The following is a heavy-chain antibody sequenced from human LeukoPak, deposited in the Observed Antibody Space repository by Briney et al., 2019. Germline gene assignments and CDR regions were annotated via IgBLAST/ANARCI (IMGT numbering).Heavy chain of an antibody. Sequence: ASVKVSCKASGYTFTGYYMHWVRQAPGQGREWMGWINPNSGGTNYAQKFQGRVTMTRDTSVSTAYMELSRLRSDDTAVYYCAREGDDILTAAFDYWGQGTLVTVSS. CDR3: AREGDDILTAAFDY. CDR1: GYTFTGYY. J-gene: IGHJ4*02. D-gene: IGHD3-9*01. CDR2: INPNSGGT. V-gene: IGHV1-2*02.